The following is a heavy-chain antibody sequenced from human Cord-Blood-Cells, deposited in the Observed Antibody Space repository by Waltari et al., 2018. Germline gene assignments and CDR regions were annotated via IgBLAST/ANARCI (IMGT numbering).Heavy chain of an antibody. Sequence: EVQLLESGGGLVQPGGSLRLSCAASGFTFSSYAMSWVRQAPGKGLEWVSAISGSGGSTYYADSGKGRFTISRDNSKNPLYLQMNSLRAEDTAVYYCAKDLNDYIWGSYRYCFFDYWGQGTLVTVSS. J-gene: IGHJ4*02. CDR2: ISGSGGST. D-gene: IGHD3-16*02. CDR3: AKDLNDYIWGSYRYCFFDY. V-gene: IGHV3-23*01. CDR1: GFTFSSYA.